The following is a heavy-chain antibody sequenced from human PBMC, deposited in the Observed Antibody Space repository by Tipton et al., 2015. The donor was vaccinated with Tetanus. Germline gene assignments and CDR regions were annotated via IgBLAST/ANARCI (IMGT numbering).Heavy chain of an antibody. CDR3: ARGITDGYNRRLDY. CDR1: RGPISSYY. CDR2: ISNGDT. D-gene: IGHD5-24*01. Sequence: LRLSCTVSRGPISSYYWSWIRQPAGKGLEWVGHISNGDTDYSTSLKSRVTLSADLSKNQFSLQLRAVTAADTAVYYCARGITDGYNRRLDYWGQGLRVAVS. J-gene: IGHJ4*02. V-gene: IGHV4-4*07.